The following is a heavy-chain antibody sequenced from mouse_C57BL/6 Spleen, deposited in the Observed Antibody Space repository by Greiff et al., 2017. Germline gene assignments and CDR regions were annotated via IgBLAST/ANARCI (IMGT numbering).Heavy chain of an antibody. V-gene: IGHV1-69*01. Sequence: VQPQQPWAELVMPGALVKLSCKAFGFTFTSLWMHWVKPRPGQGPEWIGEIDPSDSYTNYNQKLKGKSTLTVDKSSSTAYLQLSSLTSEDSAVYYCASYDVTYWGQGTLVTVSA. CDR3: ASYDVTY. CDR2: IDPSDSYT. CDR1: GFTFTSLW. D-gene: IGHD2-12*01. J-gene: IGHJ3*01.